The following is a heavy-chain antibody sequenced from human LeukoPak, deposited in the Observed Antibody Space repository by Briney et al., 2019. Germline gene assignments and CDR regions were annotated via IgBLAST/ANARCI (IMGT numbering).Heavy chain of an antibody. CDR3: VRGDYGDYTLFDY. CDR2: IYSGASK. J-gene: IGHJ4*02. CDR1: GFSVSSNY. D-gene: IGHD4-17*01. Sequence: GGSLRLSCAASGFSVSSNYMSWVRKAPGKGLEWVSVIYSGASKYYADSVKGRFTISRDNSKNTLYLQMNSLRAEDTAVYYCVRGDYGDYTLFDYWGQGTLVTVSS. V-gene: IGHV3-53*01.